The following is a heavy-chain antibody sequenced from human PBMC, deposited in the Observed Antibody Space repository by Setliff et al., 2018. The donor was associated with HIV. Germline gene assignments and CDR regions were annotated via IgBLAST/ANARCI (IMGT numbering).Heavy chain of an antibody. CDR1: GGSINSRTHY. J-gene: IGHJ4*02. CDR2: IFYSGIN. V-gene: IGHV4-39*01. CDR3: ARSVMTTTNYFDY. D-gene: IGHD4-4*01. Sequence: SETLSLTCNVSGGSINSRTHYWGWMRQPPGKGLEWIGSIFYSGINYYNPSLEGRITLSIDMSKNQFSLKLTSVTAADTAVFYCARSVMTTTNYFDYWGPGTLVTVSS.